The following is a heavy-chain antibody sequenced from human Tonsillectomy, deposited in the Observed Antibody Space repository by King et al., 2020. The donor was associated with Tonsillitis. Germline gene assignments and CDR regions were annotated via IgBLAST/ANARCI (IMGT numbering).Heavy chain of an antibody. Sequence: QLQESGPGLVKPSETLSLTCTVSGGSISSSYYYWGWIRQPPGKGLEWIGSFYFSGSTYYNPSLKSRVTISVDTSKNKFSLKLSSVTAADTAVYYCASVWFGGGGGEGTFDYWGQGTLVTVSS. D-gene: IGHD3-10*01. CDR2: FYFSGST. CDR3: ASVWFGGGGGEGTFDY. V-gene: IGHV4-39*07. CDR1: GGSISSSYYY. J-gene: IGHJ4*02.